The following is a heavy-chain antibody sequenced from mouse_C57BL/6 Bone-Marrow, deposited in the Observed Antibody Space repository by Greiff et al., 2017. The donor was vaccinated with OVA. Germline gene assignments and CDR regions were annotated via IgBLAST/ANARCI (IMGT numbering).Heavy chain of an antibody. D-gene: IGHD1-1*01. CDR2: INPNNGGT. CDR1: GYTFTDYY. J-gene: IGHJ1*03. Sequence: VQLQQSGPELVKPGASVKISCKASGYTFTDYYMNWVKQSHGKSLEWIGDINPNNGGTSYNQKFKGKATLTVDKSSSTAYMELRSLTSEDSAVYYTVVATRYFDVWGTGTTVTVSS. V-gene: IGHV1-26*01. CDR3: VVATRYFDV.